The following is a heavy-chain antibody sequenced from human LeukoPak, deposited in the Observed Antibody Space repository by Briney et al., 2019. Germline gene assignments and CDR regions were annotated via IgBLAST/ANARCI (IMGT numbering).Heavy chain of an antibody. CDR1: GFSFSSYP. V-gene: IGHV3-23*01. Sequence: GGSLRLSCVASGFSFSSYPMNWVRQAPGKGLEWVSAISGSGGSTYYADSVKGRFTISRDNSKNTLYLQMNSLRAEDTAVYYCARGYCSGGSCYRYFDYWGQGTLVTVSS. J-gene: IGHJ4*02. D-gene: IGHD2-15*01. CDR3: ARGYCSGGSCYRYFDY. CDR2: ISGSGGST.